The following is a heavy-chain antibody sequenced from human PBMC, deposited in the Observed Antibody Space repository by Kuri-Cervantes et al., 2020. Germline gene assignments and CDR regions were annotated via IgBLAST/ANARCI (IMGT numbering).Heavy chain of an antibody. J-gene: IGHJ4*02. CDR3: AAAGSGSYGNFDY. D-gene: IGHD1-26*01. Sequence: SVKVSCKASGFTFTSSAVQWVRQARGQRLEWIGWIVVGSGNTNYAQKFQERVTITRDMSTSTAYMELSSLRSEDTAVYFCAAAGSGSYGNFDYWGQGTLVTVSS. CDR1: GFTFTSSA. CDR2: IVVGSGNT. V-gene: IGHV1-58*01.